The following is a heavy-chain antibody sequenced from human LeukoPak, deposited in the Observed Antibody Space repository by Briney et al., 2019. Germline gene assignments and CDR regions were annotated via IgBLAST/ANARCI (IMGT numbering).Heavy chain of an antibody. CDR3: ARGYSYGSDYYYGMDV. D-gene: IGHD5-18*01. CDR1: GGTFSTYA. J-gene: IGHJ6*02. V-gene: IGHV1-18*01. Sequence: ASVTVSCKASGGTFSTYAISWVRQAPGQGLEWMGWISGYNGNTKYAQKVQGRVTMTTDTSTSTAYMELRSLRSDDTAVYYCARGYSYGSDYYYGMDVWGQGTTVTVSS. CDR2: ISGYNGNT.